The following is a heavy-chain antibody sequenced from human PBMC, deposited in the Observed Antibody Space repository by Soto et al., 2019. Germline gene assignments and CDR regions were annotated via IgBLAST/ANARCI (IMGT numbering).Heavy chain of an antibody. J-gene: IGHJ4*02. V-gene: IGHV3-74*03. CDR1: GFTFSSQW. CDR3: VRDIR. Sequence: EVQLVESGGGLVQPGGSLRLSCAASGFTFSSQWMYWVRQSPGKGPVWVSYINSDGSRIAYADSVKGRFTISRDNAKNTLYLQMNSLRVEDTAVYYCVRDIRWDRGTLVTVSS. CDR2: INSDGSRI.